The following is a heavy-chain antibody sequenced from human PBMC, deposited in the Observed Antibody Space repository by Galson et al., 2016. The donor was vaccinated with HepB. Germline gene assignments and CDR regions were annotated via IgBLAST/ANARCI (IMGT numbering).Heavy chain of an antibody. D-gene: IGHD6-6*01. CDR2: ISYDGSNK. CDR3: AKVGGPEYSSSRIHYYYYAMDV. V-gene: IGHV3-30-3*01. Sequence: SLRLSCAASGFTFSSYAMHWVRQAPGKGLEWVAVISYDGSNKYYADSVKGRFTISRDNSKNTLYLQMNSLGAEDTAVYYCAKVGGPEYSSSRIHYYYYAMDVWGQGTTVTVSS. CDR1: GFTFSSYA. J-gene: IGHJ6*02.